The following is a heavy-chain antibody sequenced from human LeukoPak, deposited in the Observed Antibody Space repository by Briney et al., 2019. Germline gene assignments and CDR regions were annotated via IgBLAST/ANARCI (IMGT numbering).Heavy chain of an antibody. CDR3: ARAYKDRSLAGKKEFFQH. D-gene: IGHD6-19*01. J-gene: IGHJ1*01. CDR1: GFTFDNYA. V-gene: IGHV3-9*01. Sequence: GGSLRLSCAASGFTFDNYAMNWVRQVPGKGLGWISLISWNSGTIGYADSVKGRFTISRDNANNFLYLQMNSLRAEDTALYYCARAYKDRSLAGKKEFFQHWGQGTLVTVSS. CDR2: ISWNSGTI.